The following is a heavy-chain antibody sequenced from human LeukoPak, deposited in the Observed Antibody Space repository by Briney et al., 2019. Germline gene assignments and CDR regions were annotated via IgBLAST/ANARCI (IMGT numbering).Heavy chain of an antibody. CDR2: IRKKVNSYTT. D-gene: IGHD6-13*01. V-gene: IGHV3-72*01. J-gene: IGHJ6*03. CDR3: ARVIPNLKQQLVLFGNYYYYMDV. Sequence: GGSLRLSCAASGFTFSDHYMDWVRQAPGKGLEWVGRIRKKVNSYTTEYAATVKGRLTISRDDSKNSLYLQMNSLKTEDTAVYYCARVIPNLKQQLVLFGNYYYYMDVWGKGTTVTVSS. CDR1: GFTFSDHY.